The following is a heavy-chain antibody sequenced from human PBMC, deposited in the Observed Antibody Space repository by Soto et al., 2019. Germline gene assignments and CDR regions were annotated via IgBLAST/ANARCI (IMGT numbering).Heavy chain of an antibody. Sequence: QVQLQQWGVGLLKPSETLSLTCAVYGGSFSNYYWCWIRQPPGKGLEWIGEINHSGSTSYNPSLKSRVTRSVDTSKNQFSLKVSSVTAADTAVYYCARGRGYCSGGSCYRRNYYMDVWGKGTTVTVSS. CDR1: GGSFSNYY. V-gene: IGHV4-34*01. CDR3: ARGRGYCSGGSCYRRNYYMDV. J-gene: IGHJ6*03. D-gene: IGHD2-15*01. CDR2: INHSGST.